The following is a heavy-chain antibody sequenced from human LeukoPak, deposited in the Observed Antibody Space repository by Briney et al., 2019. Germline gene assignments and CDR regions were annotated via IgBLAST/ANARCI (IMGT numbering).Heavy chain of an antibody. CDR1: CGSISSYY. V-gene: IGHV4-59*01. D-gene: IGHD3-22*01. J-gene: IGHJ4*02. CDR2: IYYSGST. Sequence: PSETLSLTCTVSCGSISSYYWSWIRQPPGKGLEWIGYIYYSGSTNYNPSLKSRVTISVDTSKNQFSLKLSSVTAADTAVYYCARILYDSSGYPPPGFDYWGQGTLVTVSS. CDR3: ARILYDSSGYPPPGFDY.